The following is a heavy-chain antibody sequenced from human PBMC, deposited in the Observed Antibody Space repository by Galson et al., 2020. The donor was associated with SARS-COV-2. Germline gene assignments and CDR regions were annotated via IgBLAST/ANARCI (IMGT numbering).Heavy chain of an antibody. CDR3: AIYLYYYGSGCRPGMDV. J-gene: IGHJ6*02. CDR2: ISAYNGKT. V-gene: IGHV1-18*01. D-gene: IGHD3-10*01. Sequence: ASVKVSCKASGYTFTSYGISWVRQAPGQGLEWMGWISAYNGKTNYAQKLQGRVTMTTDTSTSTAYMELRSLRSDDTAVYYCAIYLYYYGSGCRPGMDVWGQGNTVTVSS. CDR1: GYTFTSYG.